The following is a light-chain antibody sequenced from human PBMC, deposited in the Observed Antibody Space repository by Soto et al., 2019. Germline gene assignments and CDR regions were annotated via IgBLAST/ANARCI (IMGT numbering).Light chain of an antibody. J-gene: IGLJ2*01. CDR1: SSNIGSNY. CDR2: RND. CDR3: AAWDDSLSAVV. Sequence: QPVLTQPPSASGTPGQRVTISCSGSSSNIGSNYVYWYQQFPGSAPKLLIYRNDQRPSGVPDRFSGSKSGTSASLAIRGPRSEDEADYYCAAWDDSLSAVVFGGGTKVTVL. V-gene: IGLV1-47*01.